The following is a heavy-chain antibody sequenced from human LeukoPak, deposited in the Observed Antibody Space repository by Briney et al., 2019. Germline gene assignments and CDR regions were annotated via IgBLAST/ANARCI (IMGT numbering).Heavy chain of an antibody. CDR1: GFTFSRYW. CDR3: ARVLYYRVGSSTVTFASEIDY. V-gene: IGHV3-74*01. Sequence: GGSLRLSCAAYGFTFSRYWMHWVRQAPGKGLVGVSRINTDGSSTDYADSVKGRFTMSRDNAKNTLYLQMSSLRVEDTAVYYCARVLYYRVGSSTVTFASEIDYWGQGTLVTVSS. J-gene: IGHJ4*02. CDR2: INTDGSST. D-gene: IGHD4-11*01.